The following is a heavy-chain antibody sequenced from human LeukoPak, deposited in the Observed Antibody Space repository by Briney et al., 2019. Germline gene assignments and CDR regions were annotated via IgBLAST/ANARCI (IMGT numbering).Heavy chain of an antibody. CDR1: GYSISSGYY. V-gene: IGHV4-38-2*02. CDR3: ARMGGISEDDYGDYGGFFDY. J-gene: IGHJ4*02. CDR2: IYHSGST. Sequence: PSETLSLTCTVSGYSISSGYYWGWIRQPPGKGLEWIGSIYHSGSTYYNPSLKSRVTISVDTSKNQFSLKLSSVTAADTAVYYCARMGGISEDDYGDYGGFFDYWGQGTLVTVSS. D-gene: IGHD4-17*01.